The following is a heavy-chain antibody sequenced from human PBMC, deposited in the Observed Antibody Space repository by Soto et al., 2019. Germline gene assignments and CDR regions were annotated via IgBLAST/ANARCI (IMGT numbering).Heavy chain of an antibody. J-gene: IGHJ4*02. D-gene: IGHD1-1*01. CDR3: VRRWTMEKYPGSD. CDR1: GFRLSSCW. V-gene: IGHV3-74*01. CDR2: INADGNVT. Sequence: EVQLMESGGTLVQPGGSLRLSCAASGFRLSSCWMHWVRQAPGEGLIWVSRINADGNVTNYADSVKGRFTISRDNAKNTLFLEMKNLRVDDSAMYYCVRRWTMEKYPGSDWGQGTLVTVSS.